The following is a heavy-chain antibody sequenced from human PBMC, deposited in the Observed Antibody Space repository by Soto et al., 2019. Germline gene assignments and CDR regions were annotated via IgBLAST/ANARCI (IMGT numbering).Heavy chain of an antibody. J-gene: IGHJ4*02. Sequence: PGWSLRLSCATSGFTFRSYWMSWVRQAPGKGLEWVANINQDGSEKQYVDYVKGRFTVSRDSAKKSIDLQLNSLRPEDTAVYYCARAEDYDHWGGPPKYFDNWGTGT. V-gene: IGHV3-7*03. CDR2: INQDGSEK. D-gene: IGHD3-3*01. CDR1: GFTFRSYW. CDR3: ARAEDYDHWGGPPKYFDN.